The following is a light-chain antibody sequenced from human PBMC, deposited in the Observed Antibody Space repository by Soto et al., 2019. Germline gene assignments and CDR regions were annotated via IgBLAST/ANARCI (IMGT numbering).Light chain of an antibody. CDR1: QGISTY. CDR2: AAS. Sequence: DIQMTQSPSSLSGSVGDRVTITCRASQGISTYLNWYQQKPGKAPKLLIYAASSLQSGVPSRFSGSGSETDFTLTISSLQPEDFATYSCQQSYSTTWTFGQGTKVEIK. CDR3: QQSYSTTWT. J-gene: IGKJ1*01. V-gene: IGKV1-39*01.